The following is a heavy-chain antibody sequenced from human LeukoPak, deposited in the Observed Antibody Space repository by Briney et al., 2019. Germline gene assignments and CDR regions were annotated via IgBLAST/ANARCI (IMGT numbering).Heavy chain of an antibody. D-gene: IGHD2-15*01. CDR1: GFTFSDYY. Sequence: PGGSLRLSCAASGFTFSDYYMSWIRQAPGKGLEWVSYISSSGSTIYYAESVKGRFTISSDNAKNSLYLQMNSLRAEDTAVYYCARARGGSSYYYMDVWGKGTTVTVSS. V-gene: IGHV3-11*04. J-gene: IGHJ6*03. CDR3: ARARGGSSYYYMDV. CDR2: ISSSGSTI.